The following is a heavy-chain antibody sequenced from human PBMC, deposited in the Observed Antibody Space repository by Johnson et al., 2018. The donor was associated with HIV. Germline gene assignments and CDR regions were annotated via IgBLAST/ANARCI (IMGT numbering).Heavy chain of an antibody. CDR1: GFTFSNAW. V-gene: IGHV3-15*01. CDR2: IKSKTDCGTT. CDR3: ITGGSGTIPSGALDI. Sequence: VQLVESGGGLVQPGGSLKLSCTASGFTFSNAWMNWVRHAPGKGLEWVGRIKSKTDCGTTDYAAPVKGKFTISRDDSKTTLYLQMNSLKTEDTAVYYCITGGSGTIPSGALDIWGQGTMVTVSS. D-gene: IGHD1-26*01. J-gene: IGHJ3*02.